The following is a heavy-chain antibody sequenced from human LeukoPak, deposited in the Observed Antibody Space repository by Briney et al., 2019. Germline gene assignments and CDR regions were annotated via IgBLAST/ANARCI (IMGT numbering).Heavy chain of an antibody. CDR3: ARDQAPRDILPGYSRDNYYFDY. V-gene: IGHV3-21*01. J-gene: IGHJ4*02. D-gene: IGHD3-9*01. CDR2: ISSSSSYI. CDR1: GFIFSSYS. Sequence: GGSLTLSCPASGFIFSSYSMNWVRQAPGKGLEWVSSISSSSSYIYYADSVKGRFTISRDNAKNSLYLQMNSLRAEDTAVYYCARDQAPRDILPGYSRDNYYFDYWGQGTLVTVSS.